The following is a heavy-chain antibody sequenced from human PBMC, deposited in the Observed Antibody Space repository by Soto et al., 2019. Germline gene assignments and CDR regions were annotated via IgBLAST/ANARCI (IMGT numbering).Heavy chain of an antibody. CDR2: ISGSGGST. D-gene: IGHD3-22*01. V-gene: IGHV3-23*01. CDR3: AKVKYYYDSSGYYFDYFDY. Sequence: EVQLLESGGGLVQPGGSLRLSCAASGFTFSSYAMSWVRQAPGKGLEWVSAISGSGGSTYYADSVKGRFTISRDNSKNTLYLQMNSLRAEDTAVYYCAKVKYYYDSSGYYFDYFDYWGQGTLVTVSS. CDR1: GFTFSSYA. J-gene: IGHJ4*02.